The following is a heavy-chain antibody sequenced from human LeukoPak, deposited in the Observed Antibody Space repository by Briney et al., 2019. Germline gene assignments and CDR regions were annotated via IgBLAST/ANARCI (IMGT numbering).Heavy chain of an antibody. CDR2: ISSSSSYI. Sequence: PGGPLRLSCAASGFTFSSYSMNWVRQAPGKGLEWVSSISSSSSYIYYADSVKGRFTISRDNAKNSLYLQMNSLRAEDTAVYYCATGGKNIAAAGTGYWGQGTLVTVSS. D-gene: IGHD6-13*01. CDR1: GFTFSSYS. V-gene: IGHV3-21*01. CDR3: ATGGKNIAAAGTGY. J-gene: IGHJ4*02.